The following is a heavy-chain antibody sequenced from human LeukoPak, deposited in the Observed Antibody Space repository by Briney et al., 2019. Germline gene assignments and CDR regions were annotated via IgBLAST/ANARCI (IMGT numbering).Heavy chain of an antibody. D-gene: IGHD2-2*01. CDR2: ISGSGDTT. CDR1: GFTFNDYY. CDR3: AKDARWYCSSTRCYVYDH. Sequence: PGGSLRLSCAASGFTFNDYYMSWIRQAPGKGLEWVSGISGSGDTTDYADSVKGRFTISRDNSKRTLYLQMSSLRAEDTAVYYCAKDARWYCSSTRCYVYDHWGQGTLVTVSS. V-gene: IGHV3-23*01. J-gene: IGHJ4*02.